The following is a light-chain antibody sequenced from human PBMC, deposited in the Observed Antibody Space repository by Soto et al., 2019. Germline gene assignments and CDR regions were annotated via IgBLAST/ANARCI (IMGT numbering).Light chain of an antibody. Sequence: DLQMTQSPSSLPASTGDRVTITCRASRPINTFLNWYQQKPGKAPNLLIYGASTLQTGVPSRFSGSGSGTDFTLTISSLQPEDFASYYCQQSYSTPETFGQGTRLEIK. CDR2: GAS. CDR1: RPINTF. CDR3: QQSYSTPET. J-gene: IGKJ5*01. V-gene: IGKV1-39*01.